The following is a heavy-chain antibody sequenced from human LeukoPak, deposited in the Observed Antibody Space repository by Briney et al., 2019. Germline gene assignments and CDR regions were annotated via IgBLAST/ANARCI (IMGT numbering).Heavy chain of an antibody. CDR3: ARELSPFDY. D-gene: IGHD4/OR15-4a*01. CDR1: GFTSSTYG. V-gene: IGHV3-48*02. Sequence: GGSLRLSCALSGFTSSTYGMNWVRQAPGEGREWVSHISGSTGTTYYADSVKGRFTISRDNAKNSLYLQMNSLRDEDTAVYYCARELSPFDYWGQGTLVTVSS. CDR2: ISGSTGTT. J-gene: IGHJ4*02.